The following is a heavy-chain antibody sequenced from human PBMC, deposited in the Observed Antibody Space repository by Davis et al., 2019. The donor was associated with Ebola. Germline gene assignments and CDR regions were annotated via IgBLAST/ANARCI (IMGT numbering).Heavy chain of an antibody. J-gene: IGHJ4*02. CDR1: GFTFSDYY. CDR2: ISSSGSTI. Sequence: GGSLRLSCAASGFTFSDYYMSWIRQAPGKGLEWVSYISSSGSTIYYADSVKGRFTISRDNAKNSLYLQMNSLRAEDTAVYYCAKHSTIFGVARSDYWGQGTLVTVSS. D-gene: IGHD3-3*01. CDR3: AKHSTIFGVARSDY. V-gene: IGHV3-11*01.